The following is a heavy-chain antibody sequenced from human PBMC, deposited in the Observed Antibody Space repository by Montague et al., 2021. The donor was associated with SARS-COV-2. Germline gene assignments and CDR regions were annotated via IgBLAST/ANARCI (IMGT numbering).Heavy chain of an antibody. D-gene: IGHD5-18*01. CDR2: IYYSGST. Sequence: SETLSLTCTVSGGSISSYYWSWIRQPPGKGLEWIGYIYYSGSTSYNPSLKSRVTISVDTSKNQFSLKLSSVTAADTAVYYCARGDVDTAMVYYFDYWGQGTLVTVSS. V-gene: IGHV4-59*01. CDR3: ARGDVDTAMVYYFDY. J-gene: IGHJ4*02. CDR1: GGSISSYY.